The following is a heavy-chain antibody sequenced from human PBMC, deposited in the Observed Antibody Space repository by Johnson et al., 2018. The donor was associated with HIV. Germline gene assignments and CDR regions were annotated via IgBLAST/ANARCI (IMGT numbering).Heavy chain of an antibody. CDR2: INWNGGST. CDR1: GFTFDDYG. J-gene: IGHJ3*02. Sequence: VQLVESGGGVVRPGGSLRLSCAASGFTFDDYGMSWVRQAPGKGLEWVSGINWNGGSTGYADSVKGRFTISRDNSKNSLYLQMNSLRAEDTAVYYCARVLYYYDSSGYWTNDAFDIWGQGTMVTVSS. CDR3: ARVLYYYDSSGYWTNDAFDI. D-gene: IGHD3-22*01. V-gene: IGHV3-20*04.